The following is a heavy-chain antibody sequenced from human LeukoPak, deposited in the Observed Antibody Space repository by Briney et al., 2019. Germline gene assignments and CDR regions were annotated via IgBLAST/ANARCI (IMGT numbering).Heavy chain of an antibody. CDR3: ARGVITMIVVRGKYYYYMDV. V-gene: IGHV1-18*01. Sequence: ASVKVSCKASGYTFTNYGISWVRQAPGQRLEWMAWINAYNGNTNYAQKLQGRVTMTTDTSTNTTYMELRSLRSDDTAVYYCARGVITMIVVRGKYYYYMDVWGKGTTVTVSS. CDR2: INAYNGNT. J-gene: IGHJ6*03. CDR1: GYTFTNYG. D-gene: IGHD3-22*01.